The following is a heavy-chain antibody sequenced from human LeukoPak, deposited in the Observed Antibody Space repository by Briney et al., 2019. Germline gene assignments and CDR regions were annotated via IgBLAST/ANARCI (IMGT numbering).Heavy chain of an antibody. CDR3: ARWGIGSGWYGSYYYMDV. V-gene: IGHV1-69*05. J-gene: IGHJ6*03. D-gene: IGHD6-19*01. Sequence: ASVKVSCKASGGTFSSYAISWVRQAPGQGLEWMGGIIPIFGTANYAQKFQGRVTITRNTSISTAYMELSSLRSEDTAVYYCARWGIGSGWYGSYYYMDVWGKGTTVTVSS. CDR2: IIPIFGTA. CDR1: GGTFSSYA.